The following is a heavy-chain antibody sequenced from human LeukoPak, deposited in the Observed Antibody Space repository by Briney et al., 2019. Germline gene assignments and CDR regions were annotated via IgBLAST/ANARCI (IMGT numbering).Heavy chain of an antibody. J-gene: IGHJ4*02. V-gene: IGHV4-38-2*02. CDR3: ARVGSGYDPYTAMVAIDY. D-gene: IGHD5-18*01. CDR1: GYSISSGYY. Sequence: SETLSLTCTVSGYSISSGYYWGWIRQPPGKGLEWVGSFYHSGSTYYNPSLKSRVTISVDTSKNQFSLKLRSVTAADTAVYYCARVGSGYDPYTAMVAIDYWGQGTLVTVSS. CDR2: FYHSGST.